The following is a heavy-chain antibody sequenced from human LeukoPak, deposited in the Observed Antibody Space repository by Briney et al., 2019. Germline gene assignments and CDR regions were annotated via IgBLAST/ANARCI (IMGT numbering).Heavy chain of an antibody. CDR3: AKMAGDRNYYYYYMDV. CDR1: GFTFSSYA. CDR2: ISGSGGST. J-gene: IGHJ6*03. Sequence: GGSLRPSCAASGFTFSSYAMSWVRQAPGKGLEWVSAISGSGGSTYYADSVKGRFTISRDNSKNTLYLQMNSLRAEDTAVYYCAKMAGDRNYYYYYMDVWGKGTTVTVSS. V-gene: IGHV3-23*01. D-gene: IGHD6-19*01.